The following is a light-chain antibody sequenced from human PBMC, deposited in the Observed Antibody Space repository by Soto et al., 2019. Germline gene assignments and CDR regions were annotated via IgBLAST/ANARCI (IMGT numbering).Light chain of an antibody. CDR1: SSDVGAYNY. V-gene: IGLV2-8*01. J-gene: IGLJ1*01. Sequence: ALTQPPSASGSPGQSVTISCTGTSSDVGAYNYVSWYQQLPGKAPKLIIYEVSKRPSGVPDRFSGSKSGNTASLTVSGLQAEDEADYYCTSYAGTYSFFYVFGTGTKVTV. CDR3: TSYAGTYSFFYV. CDR2: EVS.